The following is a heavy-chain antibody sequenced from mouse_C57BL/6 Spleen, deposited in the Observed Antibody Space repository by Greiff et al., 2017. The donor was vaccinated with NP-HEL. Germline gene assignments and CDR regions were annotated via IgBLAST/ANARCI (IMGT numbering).Heavy chain of an antibody. CDR1: GFTFSSYA. CDR2: ISDGGSYT. V-gene: IGHV5-4*01. D-gene: IGHD1-1*01. J-gene: IGHJ2*01. CDR3: ARDVNYYGGSYDYFDY. Sequence: EVKLMESGGGLVKPGGSLKLSCAASGFTFSSYAMSWVRQTPEKRLEWVATISDGGSYTYYPDNVKGRFTISRDNAKNNLYLQMSHLKSEDTAMYYSARDVNYYGGSYDYFDYWGQGTTLTVSS.